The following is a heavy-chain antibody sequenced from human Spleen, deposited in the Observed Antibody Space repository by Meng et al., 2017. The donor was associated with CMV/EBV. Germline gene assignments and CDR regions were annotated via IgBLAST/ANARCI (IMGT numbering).Heavy chain of an antibody. J-gene: IGHJ4*02. V-gene: IGHV3-30-3*01. CDR1: GFTFSSYA. D-gene: IGHD3-3*01. Sequence: GESLKISCAASGFTFSSYAMHWVRQAPGKGLEWVAVISYDGSNKYYADSVKGRFTMSRDNSKNTLYLQMNSLRAEDTAVYYCARDGGLRFLEWLLDYWGQGTLVTVSS. CDR2: ISYDGSNK. CDR3: ARDGGLRFLEWLLDY.